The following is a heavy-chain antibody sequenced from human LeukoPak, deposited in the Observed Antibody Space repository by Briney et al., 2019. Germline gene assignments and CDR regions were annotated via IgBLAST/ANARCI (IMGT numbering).Heavy chain of an antibody. Sequence: ASVTVSCNASGYTFTGYYMHWMRHAPGQGLEWEGLINPNNGGTNYAQKFQGWVTMTSDTSISTAYMELSRLRSDDTAVYYCARDRTGTYDYWGQGTLVTVSS. CDR1: GYTFTGYY. CDR3: ARDRTGTYDY. CDR2: INPNNGGT. D-gene: IGHD3/OR15-3a*01. V-gene: IGHV1-2*04. J-gene: IGHJ4*02.